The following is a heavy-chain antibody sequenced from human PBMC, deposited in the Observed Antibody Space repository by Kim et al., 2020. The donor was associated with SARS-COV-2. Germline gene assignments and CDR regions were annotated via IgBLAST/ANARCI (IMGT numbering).Heavy chain of an antibody. CDR3: ARDVSLGGTYVFDY. Sequence: YAAWMKGRFNVSKDNAKSSLYLQMNRLRAEDTAVYYCARDVSLGGTYVFDYWGQGSVVSVSS. D-gene: IGHD6-19*01. J-gene: IGHJ4*02. V-gene: IGHV3-21*06.